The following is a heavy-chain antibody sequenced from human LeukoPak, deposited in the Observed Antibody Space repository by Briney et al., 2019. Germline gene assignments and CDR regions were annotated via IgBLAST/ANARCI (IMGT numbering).Heavy chain of an antibody. CDR1: GVSVSSYY. Sequence: SETLSLTCTVSGVSVSSYYWSWIRQPPGKGLEWIGYIHYSGSTNKNSSLKSRVTISVDTSKKQFSLKLSSVTAADTAVYYCARGVELLDWGQGTLVTVSS. D-gene: IGHD1-7*01. V-gene: IGHV4-59*02. J-gene: IGHJ4*02. CDR3: ARGVELLD. CDR2: IHYSGST.